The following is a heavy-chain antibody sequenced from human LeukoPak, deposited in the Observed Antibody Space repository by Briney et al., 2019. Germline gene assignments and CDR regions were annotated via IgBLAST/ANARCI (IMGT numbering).Heavy chain of an antibody. CDR1: GFTFSSYS. CDR3: ARDSAGDAFDI. V-gene: IGHV3-21*01. Sequence: GGSLRLSCAASGFTFSSYSMNWVRQAPGKGLEWVSSISSSSSYMYYADSVKGRFTISRDNAKNSLYLQMNSLRAEDTAVYYCARDSAGDAFDIWGQGTMVTVSS. CDR2: ISSSSSYM. D-gene: IGHD6-13*01. J-gene: IGHJ3*02.